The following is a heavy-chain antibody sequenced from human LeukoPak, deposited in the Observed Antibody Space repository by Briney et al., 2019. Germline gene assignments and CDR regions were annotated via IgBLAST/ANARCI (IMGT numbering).Heavy chain of an antibody. CDR3: ARDRGEYSSWTIDAFDI. J-gene: IGHJ3*02. Sequence: SETLSLTCTVSGGSISSYYWSWIRQPPGKGLEWIGSIYYSGSTYYNPSLKSRVTISVDTSKNQFSLKLSSVTAADTAVYYCARDRGEYSSWTIDAFDIWGQGTMVTVSS. CDR1: GGSISSYY. D-gene: IGHD6-13*01. CDR2: IYYSGST. V-gene: IGHV4-39*07.